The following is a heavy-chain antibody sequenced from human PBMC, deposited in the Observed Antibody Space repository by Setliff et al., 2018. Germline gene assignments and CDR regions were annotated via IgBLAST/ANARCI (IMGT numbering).Heavy chain of an antibody. Sequence: SETLSLTCTVSGGSISSSSYYWGWIRQPPGKGLEWIGRIYTSGSTNYKPSLKSRVTISVDTSKNQFSLKLSSVTAADTAVYYCARETTAWGYVDTAMVTFIDQWGQGTLVTVSS. CDR2: IYTSGST. CDR3: ARETTAWGYVDTAMVTFIDQ. J-gene: IGHJ4*02. CDR1: GGSISSSSYY. V-gene: IGHV4-39*07. D-gene: IGHD5-18*01.